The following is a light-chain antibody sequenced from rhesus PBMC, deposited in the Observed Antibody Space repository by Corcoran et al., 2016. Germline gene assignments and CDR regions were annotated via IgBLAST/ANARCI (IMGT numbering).Light chain of an antibody. V-gene: IGKV2-78*01. J-gene: IGKJ3*01. CDR2: LVS. CDR3: MQTLQTPFT. Sequence: DIVMTQTPLSLPATPGEPASISCRSSQSLLDSDGYTHLHWYLQKPGQSPPLLIYLVSNRASGVPDRFSGRWSGTVVTLKISRVEAEDVGVYYCMQTLQTPFTFGPGAKLDIK. CDR1: QSLLDSDGYTH.